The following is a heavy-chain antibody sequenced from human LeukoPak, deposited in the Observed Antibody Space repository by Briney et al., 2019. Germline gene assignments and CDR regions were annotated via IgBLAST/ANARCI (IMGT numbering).Heavy chain of an antibody. V-gene: IGHV3-66*01. D-gene: IGHD6-6*01. J-gene: IGHJ4*02. CDR3: ARDPMYSSYWHDY. Sequence: GGSLRLSCAASGFTVSSNYMSWVRQAPGKGLEWVSVIYSGGSTYYADSVKGRFTISRDNSKNTLYLQMNSLGAEDTAVYYCARDPMYSSYWHDYWGRGTLVTVSS. CDR2: IYSGGST. CDR1: GFTVSSNY.